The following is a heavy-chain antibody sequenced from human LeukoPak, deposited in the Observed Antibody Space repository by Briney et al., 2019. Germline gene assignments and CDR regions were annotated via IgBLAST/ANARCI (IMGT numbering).Heavy chain of an antibody. J-gene: IGHJ3*02. V-gene: IGHV3-30*03. CDR3: TTFDM. CDR2: ISSDGSNK. Sequence: GGSLRLSCAASGFTFTNYGIHWDRLAPGKGLEWVAVISSDGSNKHYADSVKGRFTISRDDSKNTLYLQMNSLRVDDTALYYCTTFDMWGQGTMVTVSS. CDR1: GFTFTNYG.